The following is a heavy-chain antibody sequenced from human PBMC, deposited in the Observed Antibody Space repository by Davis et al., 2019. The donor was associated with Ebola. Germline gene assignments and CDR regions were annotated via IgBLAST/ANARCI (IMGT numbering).Heavy chain of an antibody. J-gene: IGHJ4*02. CDR2: IYYSGST. Sequence: PSETLSLTCTVSGGSISSYYWSWIRQPPGKGLEWIGYIYYSGSTNYNPSLKSRVTISVDTSKNQFSLKLSSVTAADTAVYYCARERYDSSGYYEYWGQGTLVTVSS. V-gene: IGHV4-59*01. CDR3: ARERYDSSGYYEY. CDR1: GGSISSYY. D-gene: IGHD3-22*01.